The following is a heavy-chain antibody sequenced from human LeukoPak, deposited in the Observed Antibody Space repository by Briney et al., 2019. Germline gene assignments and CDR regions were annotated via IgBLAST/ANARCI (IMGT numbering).Heavy chain of an antibody. CDR2: IYHSGST. J-gene: IGHJ4*02. CDR3: AREGPYINTNYFDY. Sequence: PSETLSLTCIVSGDSISSGGYYWSWIRQPPGKGLEWIGYIYHSGSTYYNPSLQSRVTISVDRSKNQFSLKLSSVTAADTAVYYCAREGPYINTNYFDYWGQGTLVTVSS. CDR1: GDSISSGGYY. V-gene: IGHV4-30-2*01.